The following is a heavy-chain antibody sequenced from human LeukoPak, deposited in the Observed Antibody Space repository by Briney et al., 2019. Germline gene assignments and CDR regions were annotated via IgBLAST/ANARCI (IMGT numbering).Heavy chain of an antibody. V-gene: IGHV3-23*01. Sequence: GGSLRLSCAASGFTFSSYAMSWVRQAPGKGLEWVSAININGDTTYYADSVKGRFTISRDNSKNTVFLQMNSLRVEDTAVYYCANEIRPNDYWGQGTLVTVSS. D-gene: IGHD6-6*01. CDR1: GFTFSSYA. CDR2: ININGDTT. J-gene: IGHJ4*02. CDR3: ANEIRPNDY.